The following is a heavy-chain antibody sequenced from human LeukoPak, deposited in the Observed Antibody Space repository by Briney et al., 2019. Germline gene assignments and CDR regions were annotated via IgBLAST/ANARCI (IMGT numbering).Heavy chain of an antibody. CDR2: IIPMFGTS. V-gene: IGHV1-69*05. CDR3: ARDLISGYDSVTAMSFDY. CDR1: GGTFSRHA. J-gene: IGHJ4*02. Sequence: GASVKVSCKASGGTFSRHAISWVRQAPGQGLEWMGGIIPMFGTSNYAQKFQGRVTITTDESTSTAYMELSSLRSEDTAVYYCARDLISGYDSVTAMSFDYWGQGTLVTVSS. D-gene: IGHD5-12*01.